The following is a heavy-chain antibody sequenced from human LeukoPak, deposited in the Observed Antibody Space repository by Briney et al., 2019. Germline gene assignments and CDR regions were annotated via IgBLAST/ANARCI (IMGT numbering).Heavy chain of an antibody. Sequence: GGSLRLSCAASGFTFSSYSMNWVRQAPGKGLEWVSSISGSSTYIYYADSVKGRFTISRDNAQNSLYLQMSSLRAEDTAVYYCARHVVAVGFDYWGQGTLVTVSS. CDR2: ISGSSTYI. D-gene: IGHD3-22*01. CDR3: ARHVVAVGFDY. V-gene: IGHV3-21*01. CDR1: GFTFSSYS. J-gene: IGHJ4*02.